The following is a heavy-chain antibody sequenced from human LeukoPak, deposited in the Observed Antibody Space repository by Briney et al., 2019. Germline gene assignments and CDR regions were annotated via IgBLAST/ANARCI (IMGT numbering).Heavy chain of an antibody. Sequence: GGSLRLSCAASGFTFSDAWMSWVRQAPGKGLEWVGRIKSKTDGGTTDYAAPVKGRFTISRDDSKNTLYLQMNSLKTEDTAVYYCTTDIGYGVPYYFDYWGQGTLVTVSS. V-gene: IGHV3-15*01. CDR1: GFTFSDAW. D-gene: IGHD4-17*01. CDR3: TTDIGYGVPYYFDY. J-gene: IGHJ4*02. CDR2: IKSKTDGGTT.